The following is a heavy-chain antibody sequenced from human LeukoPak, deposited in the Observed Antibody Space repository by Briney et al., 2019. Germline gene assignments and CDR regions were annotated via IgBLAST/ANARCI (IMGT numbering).Heavy chain of an antibody. V-gene: IGHV4-30-4*01. Sequence: PSQTLSLTCTVSGGSISSGDYYWSWIRQPPGKGLEWIGYIYYIGNTFYNPSLRSRVTISVDTSKNQFSLKLSSVTAADTAVYYCASAYCGGDCTPYWYFDLWGRGTLVTVSS. CDR3: ASAYCGGDCTPYWYFDL. CDR1: GGSISSGDYY. CDR2: IYYIGNT. D-gene: IGHD2-21*02. J-gene: IGHJ2*01.